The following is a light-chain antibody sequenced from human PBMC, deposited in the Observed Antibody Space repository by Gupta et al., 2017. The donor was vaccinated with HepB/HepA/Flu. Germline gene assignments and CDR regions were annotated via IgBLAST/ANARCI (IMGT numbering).Light chain of an antibody. CDR2: QDV. Sequence: SYELTQPPSVYVSPGQTASITCSGDKLGDKFVCWYEQKPGQSPLLVIYQDVQRHSGIPERLSGSNSGNTATLTISGTQTMDEADYYCQAWDSDTAVFGGGTKLTVL. J-gene: IGLJ3*02. CDR3: QAWDSDTAV. V-gene: IGLV3-1*01. CDR1: KLGDKF.